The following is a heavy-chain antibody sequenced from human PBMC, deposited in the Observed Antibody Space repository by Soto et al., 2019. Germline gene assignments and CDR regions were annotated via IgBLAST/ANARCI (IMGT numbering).Heavy chain of an antibody. CDR1: GGTFSSYA. CDR2: IIPIFGTA. V-gene: IGHV1-69*01. CDR3: ARDHGGDCSGGSSYPGRYFDY. D-gene: IGHD2-15*01. J-gene: IGHJ4*02. Sequence: QVQLVQSGAEVKKPGSSVKVSCKASGGTFSSYAISWVRQAPGQGLEWMGGIIPIFGTANYAQRFQGRVTITADESTSTAYMELSSLRSEDTALYYCARDHGGDCSGGSSYPGRYFDYWGQGTLVTVSS.